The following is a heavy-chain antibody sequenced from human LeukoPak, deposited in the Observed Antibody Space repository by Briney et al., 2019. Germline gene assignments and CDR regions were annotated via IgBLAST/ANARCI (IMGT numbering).Heavy chain of an antibody. D-gene: IGHD5-12*01. CDR1: GGTFSSYA. J-gene: IGHJ4*02. Sequence: SVKVSCKASGGTFSSYAISWVRQAPGQGLEWMGRIIPILGIANYAQKFQGRVTITADKSTSTAYMELSSLRSEDTAVYYCARVRYSGYDRNIDYWGQGTLVTVSS. CDR3: ARVRYSGYDRNIDY. V-gene: IGHV1-69*04. CDR2: IIPILGIA.